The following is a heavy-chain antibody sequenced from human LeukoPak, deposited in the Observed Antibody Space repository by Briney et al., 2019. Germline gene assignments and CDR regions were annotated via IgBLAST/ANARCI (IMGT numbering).Heavy chain of an antibody. Sequence: GGSLRLSCAASGFTFSSYAMSWVRQAPGKGLEWVSAISGSGGSTYYVDSVKGRFTISRDNSKNTLYLQMNSLRAEDTAVYYCAKDGPNYYDSSGYYGAFDIWGQGTMVTVSS. D-gene: IGHD3-22*01. J-gene: IGHJ3*02. V-gene: IGHV3-23*01. CDR3: AKDGPNYYDSSGYYGAFDI. CDR1: GFTFSSYA. CDR2: ISGSGGST.